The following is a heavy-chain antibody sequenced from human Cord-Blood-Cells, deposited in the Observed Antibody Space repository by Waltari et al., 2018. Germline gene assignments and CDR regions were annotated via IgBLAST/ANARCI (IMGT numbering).Heavy chain of an antibody. CDR2: IYSGGST. J-gene: IGHJ4*02. V-gene: IGHV3-53*02. CDR1: GFTVSSNY. D-gene: IGHD2-21*01. CDR3: ARGGEPPNFDY. Sequence: EVQLVETGGGLIQPGGSLRLSCAASGFTVSSNYMSWVRQAPGKGLGWVSVIYSGGSTYDADSVKGRFTISRDNSKNTLYLQMNSLRAEDTAVYYCARGGEPPNFDYWGQGTLVTVSS.